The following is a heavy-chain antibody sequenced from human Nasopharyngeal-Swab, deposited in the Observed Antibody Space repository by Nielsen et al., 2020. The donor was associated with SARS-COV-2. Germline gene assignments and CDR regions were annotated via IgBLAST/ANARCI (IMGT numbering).Heavy chain of an antibody. V-gene: IGHV3-9*01. Sequence: SLKISCAASGFTFDEYSMHWVRQARGKGLEWVASISWSGGATGYADSVKGRFTISRDNAKNSLYLQMKSLRPEDTALYYCAKDRGDSSGYYRYFYYGMDVWGQGTTVTVSS. CDR3: AKDRGDSSGYYRYFYYGMDV. D-gene: IGHD3-22*01. CDR2: ISWSGGAT. J-gene: IGHJ6*02. CDR1: GFTFDEYS.